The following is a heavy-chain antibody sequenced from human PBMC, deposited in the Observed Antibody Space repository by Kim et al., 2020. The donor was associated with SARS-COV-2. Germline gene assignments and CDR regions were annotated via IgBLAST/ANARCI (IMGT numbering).Heavy chain of an antibody. CDR2: ISIGSRTM. V-gene: IGHV3-48*03. Sequence: GGSLRLSCVASGFTLSKYEMNWVRQAPGKGLEWLSKISIGSRTMNYADSVKGRFTISRDNAKNSLYLQMNSLRAEDTAVYYCARDLGSSGWYGWFDPWCQGTLVSVSS. CDR3: ARDLGSSGWYGWFDP. CDR1: GFTLSKYE. J-gene: IGHJ5*02. D-gene: IGHD6-19*01.